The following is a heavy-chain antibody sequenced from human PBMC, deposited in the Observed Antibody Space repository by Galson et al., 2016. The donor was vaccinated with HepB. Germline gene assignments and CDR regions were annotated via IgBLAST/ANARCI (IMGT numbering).Heavy chain of an antibody. CDR3: AYSYCRRHTCYQLPDHLNYYSYAMYV. D-gene: IGHD2-15*01. V-gene: IGHV1-18*01. CDR1: GYTLINYD. CDR2: INAFNGKT. J-gene: IGHJ6*02. Sequence: SVKVSCKASGYTLINYDVSWVRQAPGQGLEWMGWINAFNGKTDFSQKFLGRVTMTTDTSANPAYMELRSLRSDDTAVYYCAYSYCRRHTCYQLPDHLNYYSYAMYVWGRGTPVTVSS.